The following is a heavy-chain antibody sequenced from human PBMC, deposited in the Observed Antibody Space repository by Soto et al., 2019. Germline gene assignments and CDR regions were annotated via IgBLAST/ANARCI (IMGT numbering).Heavy chain of an antibody. V-gene: IGHV3-66*01. D-gene: IGHD2-15*01. Sequence: EVQLVESGGGLVQPGGSLRLSCAASGFTVSSKYMTWVRQAPGKGLEWVSLIQSGGTTYYADSVKGRFTISRDTSENTLHLQMDSLRGEDTAVYYWARDDVLCDGGRCYGIPLDVWGKGTTFTVSS. J-gene: IGHJ6*04. CDR3: ARDDVLCDGGRCYGIPLDV. CDR1: GFTVSSKY. CDR2: IQSGGTT.